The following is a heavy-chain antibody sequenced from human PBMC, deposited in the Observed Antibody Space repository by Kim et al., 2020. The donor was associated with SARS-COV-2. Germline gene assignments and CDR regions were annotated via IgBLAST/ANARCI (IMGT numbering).Heavy chain of an antibody. CDR3: ARVGGYYDSSGYSLTFDY. Sequence: GGSLRLSCAASGFTFSSYAMHWVRQAPGKGLEWVAVISYDGSNKYYADSVKGRFTISRDNSKNTLYLQMNSLRAEDTAVYYCARVGGYYDSSGYSLTFDYWGQGTLVTVSS. CDR1: GFTFSSYA. J-gene: IGHJ4*02. CDR2: ISYDGSNK. V-gene: IGHV3-30*04. D-gene: IGHD3-22*01.